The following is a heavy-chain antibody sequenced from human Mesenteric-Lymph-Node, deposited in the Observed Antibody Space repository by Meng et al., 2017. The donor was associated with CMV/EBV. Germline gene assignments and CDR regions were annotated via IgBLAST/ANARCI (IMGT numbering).Heavy chain of an antibody. Sequence: LRLSCTVSGGSISSGGYYWSWIRQHPGKGLEWIGYIYYSGSTYYNPSLKSRVTISVDTSKNQFSLKLSSVTAADTAVYYCASSGSGGIFGDYFNSWGQGALVTVSS. D-gene: IGHD3-3*01. V-gene: IGHV4-31*03. CDR2: IYYSGST. J-gene: IGHJ4*02. CDR1: GGSISSGGYY. CDR3: ASSGSGGIFGDYFNS.